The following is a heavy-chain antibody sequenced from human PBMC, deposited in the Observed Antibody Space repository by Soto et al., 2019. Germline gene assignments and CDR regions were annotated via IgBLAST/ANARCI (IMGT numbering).Heavy chain of an antibody. V-gene: IGHV4-4*01. CDR1: GVSLTSGNW. Sequence: TLSLTCAVSGVSLTSGNWWTWVRQSPQRGLEYIGEIFHDGTANYYPSFERRVAMSVDTSRNQFSLKLTSVTAADTAVYFGARLVYDTRLNYMYFDFWGPGTRVTVSS. CDR2: IFHDGTA. CDR3: ARLVYDTRLNYMYFDF. J-gene: IGHJ4*02. D-gene: IGHD3-10*01.